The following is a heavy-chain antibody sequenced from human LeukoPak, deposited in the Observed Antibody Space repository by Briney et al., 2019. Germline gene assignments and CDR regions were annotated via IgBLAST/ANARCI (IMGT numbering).Heavy chain of an antibody. CDR2: ISYDGINK. Sequence: GGSLRLSCAAYGFTLSSHGMHWVRQAPGKGLGWVAVISYDGINKYYADSVEDRFTITRDNSNNTLYLQMNSLRADDTAVYYCAKVGVAKGFDYWGQGTLVTVSS. CDR1: GFTLSSHG. D-gene: IGHD3-3*01. V-gene: IGHV3-30*18. J-gene: IGHJ4*02. CDR3: AKVGVAKGFDY.